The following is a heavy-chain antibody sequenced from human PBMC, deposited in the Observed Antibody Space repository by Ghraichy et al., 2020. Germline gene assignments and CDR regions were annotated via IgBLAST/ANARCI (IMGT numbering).Heavy chain of an antibody. CDR2: IYYSGST. J-gene: IGHJ4*02. CDR1: GGSINNYY. Sequence: SETLSLTCTVSGGSINNYYWSWIRQPPGKGLEWIGYIYYSGSTNYNPSLKSRVTISVDTSTNQLSLKLSSVTAADTAVYYCARDYFDSSGYPVSFYYWGQGTLVTVSS. CDR3: ARDYFDSSGYPVSFYY. V-gene: IGHV4-59*01. D-gene: IGHD3-22*01.